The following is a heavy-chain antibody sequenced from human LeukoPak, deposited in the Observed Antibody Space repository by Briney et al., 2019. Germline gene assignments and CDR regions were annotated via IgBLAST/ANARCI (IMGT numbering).Heavy chain of an antibody. CDR2: VYYTGRT. V-gene: IGHV4-59*04. J-gene: IGHJ4*02. CDR3: ASTHAGRYYTTFDS. Sequence: SETLSLTCTVSGGSFSSYYWGWIRQPPGKGLEWIGTVYYTGRTYNNPSLKSRISISIDTSSNQFSLKVASVSAADTAVYYCASTHAGRYYTTFDSWGQGTLVTVSS. CDR1: GGSFSSYY. D-gene: IGHD1-26*01.